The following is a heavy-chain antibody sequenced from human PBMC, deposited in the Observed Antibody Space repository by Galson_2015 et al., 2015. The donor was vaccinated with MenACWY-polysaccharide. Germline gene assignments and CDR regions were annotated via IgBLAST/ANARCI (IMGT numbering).Heavy chain of an antibody. D-gene: IGHD6-6*01. J-gene: IGHJ4*02. CDR1: GYTFTSNG. Sequence: SVKVSCKASGYTFTSNGISWVRQAPGQGLEWMGWISTYNGNTDDAQKFQGRVTMTTDTSTATAFMELRSLGSDDTAVYYCARDCSSSTAPRPSKYWGQGTLVTVSS. CDR3: ARDCSSSTAPRPSKY. CDR2: ISTYNGNT. V-gene: IGHV1-18*01.